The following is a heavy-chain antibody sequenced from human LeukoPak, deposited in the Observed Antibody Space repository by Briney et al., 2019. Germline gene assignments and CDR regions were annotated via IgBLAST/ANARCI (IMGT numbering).Heavy chain of an antibody. CDR3: ARIQYSSGWIFDY. V-gene: IGHV2-70*04. D-gene: IGHD6-19*01. J-gene: IGHJ4*02. CDR2: IDWDDDK. Sequence: SGPGLLKPTQALTLTCTFSGFSLSTRGMRVSWIRQPRGKGLEWVARIDWDDDKFYSTSLKTSLTISKDTTKNQVVLTMTNMDPVDTATYYCARIQYSSGWIFDYWGQGTLVTVSS. CDR1: GFSLSTRGMR.